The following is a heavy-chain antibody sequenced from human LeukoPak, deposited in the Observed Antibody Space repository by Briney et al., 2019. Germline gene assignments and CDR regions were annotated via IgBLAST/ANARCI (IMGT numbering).Heavy chain of an antibody. CDR3: ARDLINGYLYYYYGMDV. J-gene: IGHJ6*02. V-gene: IGHV3-23*01. D-gene: IGHD6-25*01. CDR2: ISGSGGST. Sequence: GGSLRLSCAASGFTFSSYAMSWVRQAPGKGLEWVSAISGSGGSTYYADSVKGRFTISRDNAKNSLYLQMNSLRAEDTAVYYCARDLINGYLYYYYGMDVWGQGTTVTVSS. CDR1: GFTFSSYA.